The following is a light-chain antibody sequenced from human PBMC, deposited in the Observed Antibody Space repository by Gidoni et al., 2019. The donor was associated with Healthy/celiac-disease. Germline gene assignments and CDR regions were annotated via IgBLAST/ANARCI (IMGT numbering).Light chain of an antibody. CDR1: SSDVGSYNL. J-gene: IGLJ3*02. CDR3: GSDAGTGV. CDR2: EGS. V-gene: IGLV2-23*01. Sequence: QSALTQPASVSGSPGQSITISCTGTSSDVGSYNLVSWYQQHAGKAPKLMIYEGSKRPSGVSNRFAGTKSGNTASMTIAGLQAEDEADYYCGSDAGTGVFGGGTKLTVL.